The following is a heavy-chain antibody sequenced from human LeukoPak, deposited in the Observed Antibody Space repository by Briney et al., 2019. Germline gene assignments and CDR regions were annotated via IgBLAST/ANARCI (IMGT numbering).Heavy chain of an antibody. V-gene: IGHV3-9*01. Sequence: GGSLRLSCAASGFTFDAYAMHWVRQAPGKGLEWVSGISWNSGSIGYADSVKGRFTISRDNAKNSLYLQMNSLRAEDTALCYCARGAGYYYDSSGYPNWGQGTLVTVSS. CDR1: GFTFDAYA. J-gene: IGHJ4*02. D-gene: IGHD3-22*01. CDR3: ARGAGYYYDSSGYPN. CDR2: ISWNSGSI.